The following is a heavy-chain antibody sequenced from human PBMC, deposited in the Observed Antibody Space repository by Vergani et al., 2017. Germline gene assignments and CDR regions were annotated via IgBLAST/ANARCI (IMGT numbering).Heavy chain of an antibody. Sequence: QVQLQESGPGLVKPSETLSLTCTVSGGSISSYYWSWIRQPPGKGLEWIGSIYYSGSTYYNPSLKSRVTISLDTSKNQFSLKLSSVTAADTAVYYCARLYCSSTSCYTGVDWFDPWGQGTLVTVSS. CDR1: GGSISSYY. CDR3: ARLYCSSTSCYTGVDWFDP. CDR2: IYYSGST. D-gene: IGHD2-2*01. V-gene: IGHV4-59*05. J-gene: IGHJ5*02.